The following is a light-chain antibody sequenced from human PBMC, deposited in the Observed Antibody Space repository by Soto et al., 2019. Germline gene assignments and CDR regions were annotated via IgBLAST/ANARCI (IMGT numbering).Light chain of an antibody. CDR3: QQYAGSPRT. J-gene: IGKJ1*01. Sequence: EIVLTHSPGTLSLSPWERATLSPRASQSVSSSYLAWYQQQPGQAPRLLISDASNRAADIPDRFSGSGSGTDFTLTINRLEPEDFAVYYCQQYAGSPRTFGQGTKVDIK. CDR1: QSVSSSY. V-gene: IGKV3-20*01. CDR2: DAS.